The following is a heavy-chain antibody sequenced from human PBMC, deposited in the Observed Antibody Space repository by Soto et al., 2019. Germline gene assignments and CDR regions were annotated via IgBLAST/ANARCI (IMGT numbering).Heavy chain of an antibody. CDR2: INWNGGST. J-gene: IGHJ5*02. CDR3: ARGWSGSGSYTLATMNTISPCWFDP. Sequence: GGSLRLSCAASGFTFDDYVMSWVRQAPGKGLEWVSGINWNGGSTGYADSVKGRFTISRDNAKNSLYLQMNSLRAEDTALYYCARGWSGSGSYTLATMNTISPCWFDPWGQGTLVTVSS. CDR1: GFTFDDYV. V-gene: IGHV3-20*04. D-gene: IGHD3-10*01.